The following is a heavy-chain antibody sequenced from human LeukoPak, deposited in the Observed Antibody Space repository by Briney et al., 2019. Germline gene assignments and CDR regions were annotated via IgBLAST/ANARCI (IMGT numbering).Heavy chain of an antibody. Sequence: SETLSLTCVVSGYSISSGYHWGWIRQPPGEGLEWIGSVYRSGSTYYNPSLKSRVTISVDTSKNQISLKVRSVTAADTAVYYCARDPNYDFWSGYLSFDIWGQGTMVTVSS. V-gene: IGHV4-38-2*02. J-gene: IGHJ3*02. CDR2: VYRSGST. CDR1: GYSISSGYH. CDR3: ARDPNYDFWSGYLSFDI. D-gene: IGHD3-3*01.